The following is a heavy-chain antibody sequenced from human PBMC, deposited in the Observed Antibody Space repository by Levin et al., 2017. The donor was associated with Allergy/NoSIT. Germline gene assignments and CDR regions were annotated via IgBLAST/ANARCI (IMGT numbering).Heavy chain of an antibody. Sequence: GGSLRLSCAASGFTFSSYAMSWVRQAPGKGLEWVSAISGSGGSTYYADSVKGRFTISRDNSKNTLYLQMNSLRAEDTAVYYCAKGEARDIVVVVAVSVDVWGQGTTVTVSS. V-gene: IGHV3-23*01. CDR2: ISGSGGST. D-gene: IGHD2-15*01. J-gene: IGHJ6*02. CDR1: GFTFSSYA. CDR3: AKGEARDIVVVVAVSVDV.